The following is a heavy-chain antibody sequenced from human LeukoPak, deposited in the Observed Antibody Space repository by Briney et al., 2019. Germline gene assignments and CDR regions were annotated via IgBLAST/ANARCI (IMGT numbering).Heavy chain of an antibody. CDR2: IYYSGNT. J-gene: IGHJ4*02. CDR3: ARAGYGDSDFDY. V-gene: IGHV4-39*07. Sequence: NPSETLSLTCTVSGGSISSSSYYWGWIRQPPGKGLEWIGSIYYSGNTYYNPSLKSRVTISVDTSKNQFSLKLNSVTAADTAVYYCARAGYGDSDFDYWGQGTLVTVSS. D-gene: IGHD4-17*01. CDR1: GGSISSSSYY.